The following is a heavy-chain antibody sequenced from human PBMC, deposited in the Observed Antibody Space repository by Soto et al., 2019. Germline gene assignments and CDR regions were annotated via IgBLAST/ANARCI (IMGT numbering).Heavy chain of an antibody. D-gene: IGHD1-26*01. CDR1: GFTFSSYA. CDR3: ARAPGCYYDYYFDY. Sequence: QVQLVESGGGVVQPGRSLRLSCAASGFTFSSYAMHWVRQAPGKGLEWVAVISYDGSNKYYADSVKGRFTISRDNSKNTLYLQMNSLRAEDTAVYYCARAPGCYYDYYFDYWGQGTLVTVSS. J-gene: IGHJ4*02. CDR2: ISYDGSNK. V-gene: IGHV3-30-3*01.